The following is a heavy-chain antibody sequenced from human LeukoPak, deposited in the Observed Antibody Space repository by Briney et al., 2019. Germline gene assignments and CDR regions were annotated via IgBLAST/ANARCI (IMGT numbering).Heavy chain of an antibody. D-gene: IGHD6-19*01. CDR2: IYYSGST. J-gene: IGHJ4*02. CDR3: AGWSVGFDY. V-gene: IGHV4-59*11. CDR1: GGSISSHY. Sequence: SETLSLTCTVSGGSISSHYWSWIRQPPGKGLEWIGYIYYSGSTNYNPSLKSRVTISVDTSKNQFSLKLSSVTAADTAVYYCAGWSVGFDYWGQGTLVTVSS.